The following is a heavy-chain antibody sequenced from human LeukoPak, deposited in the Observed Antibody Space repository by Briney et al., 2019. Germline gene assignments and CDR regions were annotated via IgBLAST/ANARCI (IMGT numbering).Heavy chain of an antibody. V-gene: IGHV4-4*07. Sequence: SETLSLTCNVSGASISDYYGSWIRGSAGRGLEWIGRIYATETDFNPALKSRLTMSIDTSKNQISLKLRSVTAADSAIYYCARHQGWLQWEFWGQGTLVTVSS. CDR3: ARHQGWLQWEF. CDR2: IYATET. J-gene: IGHJ4*02. D-gene: IGHD5-24*01. CDR1: GASISDYY.